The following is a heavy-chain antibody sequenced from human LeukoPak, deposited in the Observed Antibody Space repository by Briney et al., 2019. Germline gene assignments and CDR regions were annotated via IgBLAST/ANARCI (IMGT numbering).Heavy chain of an antibody. CDR1: GGSISSGSYY. V-gene: IGHV4-61*02. D-gene: IGHD4-23*01. CDR3: ATGSTVVTHAGYYYYYMDV. J-gene: IGHJ6*03. CDR2: IYTSGST. Sequence: SETLSLTCTVSGGSISSGSYYWSWIRQPAGKGLEWIGRIYTSGSTNYNPSLKSRVTISVDTSKNQFSLKLSSVTAAGTAVYYCATGSTVVTHAGYYYYYMDVWGKGTTVTVSS.